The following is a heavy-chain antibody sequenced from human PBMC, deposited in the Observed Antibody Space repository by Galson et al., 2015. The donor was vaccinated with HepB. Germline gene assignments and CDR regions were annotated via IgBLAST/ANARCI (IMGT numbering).Heavy chain of an antibody. CDR3: ASVTMGAAFEI. Sequence: QAKLQESGPGLVKPAATLTLTCPVYAVSTSSNYWSLIRQPPGKGLEWIGYIYYSGSTNYNPSLKSRVTISVDTSKNQFSLKLSSVTAADTAVYYCASVTMGAAFEIWGQGTMVTVSS. J-gene: IGHJ3*02. V-gene: IGHV4-59*08. CDR1: AVSTSSNY. D-gene: IGHD1-26*01. CDR2: IYYSGST.